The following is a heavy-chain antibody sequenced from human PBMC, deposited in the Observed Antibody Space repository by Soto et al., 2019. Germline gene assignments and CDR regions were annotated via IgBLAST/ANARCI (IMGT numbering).Heavy chain of an antibody. J-gene: IGHJ3*01. D-gene: IGHD2-15*01. CDR1: GYSFISYW. V-gene: IGHV5-51*01. CDR3: ARIIGYCRNNDCSWTFDV. Sequence: PGASLKISCKTSGYSFISYWVAWVRQLPGKGLEWMGTFYPGDSTSTYSPSFQGQVTISVDTSITTAYLQLNSLKAPDTAMYYCARIIGYCRNNDCSWTFDVWGQGTMVTVSS. CDR2: FYPGDSTS.